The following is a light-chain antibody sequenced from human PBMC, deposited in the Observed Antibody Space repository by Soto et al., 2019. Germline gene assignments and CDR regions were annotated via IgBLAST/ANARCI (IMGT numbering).Light chain of an antibody. V-gene: IGLV3-21*02. CDR2: DGS. CDR3: QVWDSRTDHYV. Sequence: SYVLTQPPSVSVAPGQTTSITCGGSNIGEKSVHWYQQKPGQAPVLVVYDGSDRPSGVPERFSGSNSGNTATLTISRVEAEDEADYYCQVWDSRTDHYVFGGGTKLTVL. CDR1: NIGEKS. J-gene: IGLJ1*01.